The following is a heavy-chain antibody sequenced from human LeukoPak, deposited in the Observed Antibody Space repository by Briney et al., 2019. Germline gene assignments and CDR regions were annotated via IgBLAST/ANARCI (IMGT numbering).Heavy chain of an antibody. D-gene: IGHD4-11*01. V-gene: IGHV3-53*01. CDR2: IYSGGST. CDR3: AKDSSWGVTTGYYFDS. CDR1: GFTVSSNY. Sequence: GGSLRLSCAASGFTVSSNYMSWVRQAPGKGLEWVSVIYSGGSTYYADSVKGRFTISRDNSKNTLYLQMNSLRAEDTAVYYCAKDSSWGVTTGYYFDSWGQGTLVTVSS. J-gene: IGHJ4*02.